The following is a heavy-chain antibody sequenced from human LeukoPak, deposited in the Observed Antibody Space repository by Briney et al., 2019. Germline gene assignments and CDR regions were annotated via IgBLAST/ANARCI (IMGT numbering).Heavy chain of an antibody. Sequence: KPSETLSLTCTVSGGSISSGDYYWSWIRQHPGKGLEWIGYIYYSGSTYYNPSLKSRVTISVDTSKNQFSLKLSSVTAADTAVYYCARAMVRGARGWFDPWGQGTLVTVSS. V-gene: IGHV4-31*03. CDR1: GGSISSGDYY. CDR3: ARAMVRGARGWFDP. J-gene: IGHJ5*02. CDR2: IYYSGST. D-gene: IGHD3-10*01.